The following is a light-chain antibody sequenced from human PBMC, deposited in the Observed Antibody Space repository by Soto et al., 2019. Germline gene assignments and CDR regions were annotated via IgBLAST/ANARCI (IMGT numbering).Light chain of an antibody. CDR2: DAS. CDR3: QQYASAPLT. CDR1: LTVTNNY. J-gene: IGKJ1*01. V-gene: IGKV3-20*01. Sequence: EIVLTHSPDTRSLSPGERATLSCRASLTVTNNYLAWYQQKAGQAPRLVIYDASTRATGIPDRFSASGSGTDFPLTISRLEPEDFAVYFCQQYASAPLTFGQGTKVEVK.